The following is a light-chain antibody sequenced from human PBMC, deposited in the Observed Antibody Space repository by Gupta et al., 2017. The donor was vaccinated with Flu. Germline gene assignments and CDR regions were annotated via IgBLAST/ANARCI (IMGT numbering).Light chain of an antibody. CDR1: SSDVGNYNL. CDR2: DVT. CDR3: SSDAGSSTHV. V-gene: IGLV2-23*02. J-gene: IGLJ1*01. Sequence: QSALTQPASVSGSPGQSITIFCTGTSSDVGNYNLVSWYQQHPGKAPKLVIYDVTKRPSGIANHFSASKSVTTASVTISGLQVEDEADYYCSSDAGSSTHVFGTGTKVTVL.